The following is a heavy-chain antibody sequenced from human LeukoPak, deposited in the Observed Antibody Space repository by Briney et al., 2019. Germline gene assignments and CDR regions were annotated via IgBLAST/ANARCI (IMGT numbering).Heavy chain of an antibody. CDR2: INSNGGTT. V-gene: IGHV3-64D*06. D-gene: IGHD6-13*01. CDR3: VKAAAATGTLDY. J-gene: IGHJ4*02. Sequence: PGGSLRLSCSASGFTFSSYAMHWVRQAPGKGLEYVSAINSNGGTTYYTDSVKGRFTISRDNSKSTLYLQMSSLRAEDTAVYYCVKAAAATGTLDYRGQGTLVTVSS. CDR1: GFTFSSYA.